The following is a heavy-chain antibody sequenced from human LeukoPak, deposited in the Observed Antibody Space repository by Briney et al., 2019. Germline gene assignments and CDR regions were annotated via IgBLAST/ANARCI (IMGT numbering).Heavy chain of an antibody. Sequence: SETLSLTCTVSGGSISSSSYYWGWIRQPPGKGLEWIGSIYYSGSTYYNPSLKSRVTISVDTSKNQFSLKLSSVTAGDPAVYYCAIVLVGATTHLFDYWGQGTLVTVSS. CDR2: IYYSGST. J-gene: IGHJ4*02. D-gene: IGHD1-26*01. V-gene: IGHV4-39*01. CDR1: GGSISSSSYY. CDR3: AIVLVGATTHLFDY.